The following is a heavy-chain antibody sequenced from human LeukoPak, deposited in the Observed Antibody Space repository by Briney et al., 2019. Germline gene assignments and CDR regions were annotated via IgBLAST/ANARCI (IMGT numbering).Heavy chain of an antibody. Sequence: ASVKVSCKASGYTFTSYDINWVRQATGQGLEWMGWINPNSGNTGYAQKFQGRVTVTRNTSISTAYMELSSLRSEDTAVYYCARGPPNYYDFWTAYSDYWGQGTLVTVSS. CDR1: GYTFTSYD. D-gene: IGHD3-3*01. CDR2: INPNSGNT. J-gene: IGHJ4*02. CDR3: ARGPPNYYDFWTAYSDY. V-gene: IGHV1-8*01.